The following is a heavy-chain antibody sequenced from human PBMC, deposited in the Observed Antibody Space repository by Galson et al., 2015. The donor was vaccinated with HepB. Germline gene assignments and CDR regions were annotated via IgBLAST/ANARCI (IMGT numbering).Heavy chain of an antibody. V-gene: IGHV1-58*02. CDR2: IVVGSGNT. J-gene: IGHJ5*02. CDR3: AAALNYDFWSGYPSGWFDP. Sequence: SVKVSCKASGFTFTGSAMQWVRQARGQRLEWIGWIVVGSGNTNYAQKFQERVTITRDMSTSTAYMELSSLRSEDTAVYYCAAALNYDFWSGYPSGWFDPWGQGTLVTVSS. CDR1: GFTFTGSA. D-gene: IGHD3-3*01.